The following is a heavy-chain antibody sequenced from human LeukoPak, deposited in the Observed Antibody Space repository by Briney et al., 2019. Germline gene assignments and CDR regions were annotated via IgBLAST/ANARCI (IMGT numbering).Heavy chain of an antibody. CDR1: GDSVSSNSAA. D-gene: IGHD3-10*01. CDR3: ARAASPYYYGSGSYYSRFDY. J-gene: IGHJ4*02. Sequence: SLTLSLTCDISGDSVSSNSAAWNWIRQSPSRGLEWLGRTYYRSKWYTDYAVSVKSRISINPDTSQNQFSLQLNSVTPEDTAVYYCARAASPYYYGSGSYYSRFDYWGQGTLVTVSS. CDR2: TYYRSKWYT. V-gene: IGHV6-1*01.